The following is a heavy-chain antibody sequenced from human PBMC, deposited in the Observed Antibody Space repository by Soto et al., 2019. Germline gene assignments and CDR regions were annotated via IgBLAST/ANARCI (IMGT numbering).Heavy chain of an antibody. D-gene: IGHD2-15*01. CDR1: GYIFTAYS. V-gene: IGHV1-46*01. Sequence: VKVSCKASGYIFTAYSMHWVRQAPGQGLEWMGVVNPSGGSTNYAQKFQGRITMTRDTSTSTVYMDLSSLTSEDTAVYYCAREENCSDGICYSEYFQRWGQGTLVTVSS. CDR2: VNPSGGST. J-gene: IGHJ1*01. CDR3: AREENCSDGICYSEYFQR.